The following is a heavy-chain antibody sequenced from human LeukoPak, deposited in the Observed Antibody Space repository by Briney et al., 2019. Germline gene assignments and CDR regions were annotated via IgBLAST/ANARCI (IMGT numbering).Heavy chain of an antibody. CDR2: ISSDGRET. CDR1: GFTFSSFA. CDR3: ATVVGAMDFDY. V-gene: IGHV3-30*04. D-gene: IGHD1-26*01. Sequence: GGSLRLSCAASGFTFSSFAMHWVRQAPGKGLEWVAIISSDGRETYYADSVKGRFTISRDNAKNTLYLQMNSLRAEDTAVYYCATVVGAMDFDYWGQGTLVTVSS. J-gene: IGHJ4*02.